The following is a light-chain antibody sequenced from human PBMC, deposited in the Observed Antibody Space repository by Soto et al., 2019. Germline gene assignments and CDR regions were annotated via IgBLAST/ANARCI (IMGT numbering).Light chain of an antibody. J-gene: IGLJ1*01. CDR2: EVS. Sequence: QSALTQPASVSGSPGQSITISCTGTSSDDDGYNYVSWFKQHPGKAPKLMIYEVSNRPSGVSNRFSGSKSGNTASLTISGLQSEDEADYYCSSYTSSSHYVFGTGTKLTVL. CDR3: SSYTSSSHYV. CDR1: SSDDDGYNY. V-gene: IGLV2-14*01.